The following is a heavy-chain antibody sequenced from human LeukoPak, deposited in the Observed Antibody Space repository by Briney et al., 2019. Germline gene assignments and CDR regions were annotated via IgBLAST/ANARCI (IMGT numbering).Heavy chain of an antibody. V-gene: IGHV4-39*07. CDR3: AGQQVPWIQLSEEDY. D-gene: IGHD5-18*01. CDR1: GGSISSSSYY. J-gene: IGHJ4*02. Sequence: SETLSLTCTVSGGSISSSSYYWGWIRQRPGKGLEWIGSIYYSGSTYYNPSLKSRVTITVDTSNNQFSLKLSSVTAAATAVYYSAGQQVPWIQLSEEDYCGEGALVTVSS. CDR2: IYYSGST.